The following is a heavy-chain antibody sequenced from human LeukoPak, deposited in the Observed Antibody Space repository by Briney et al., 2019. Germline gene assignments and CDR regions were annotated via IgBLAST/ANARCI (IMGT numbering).Heavy chain of an antibody. V-gene: IGHV3-23*01. CDR1: GFTLSSYW. CDR3: AIRTGQIPYYFDY. CDR2: IDDRGRST. Sequence: GGSLRLSCAASGFTLSSYWMSWVRQAPGKALEWVSGIDDRGRSTYYADSVRGRFTISRDDSRNTLYLQMSSLRAEDTAVYHCAIRTGQIPYYFDYWGQGTLVTVSS. D-gene: IGHD1-14*01. J-gene: IGHJ4*02.